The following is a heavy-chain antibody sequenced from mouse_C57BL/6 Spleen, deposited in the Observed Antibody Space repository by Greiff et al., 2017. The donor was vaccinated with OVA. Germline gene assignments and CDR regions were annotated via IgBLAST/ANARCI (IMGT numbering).Heavy chain of an antibody. CDR3: ARGSSGYGGFDY. CDR1: GYTFTSYW. Sequence: VQLQQPGAELVKPGASVKMSCKASGYTFTSYWITWVKQRPGQGLEWIGDIYPGSGSTNYNEKFKSKATLTVDTSSSTAYMQLSSLTSEDSAVCYCARGSSGYGGFDYWGQGTTLTVSS. J-gene: IGHJ2*01. CDR2: IYPGSGST. V-gene: IGHV1-55*01. D-gene: IGHD3-2*02.